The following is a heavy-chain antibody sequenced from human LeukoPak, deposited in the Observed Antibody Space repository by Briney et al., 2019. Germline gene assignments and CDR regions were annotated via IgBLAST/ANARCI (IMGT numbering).Heavy chain of an antibody. D-gene: IGHD5-12*01. CDR2: INPNSGGT. CDR3: ARVRTIVATNWFDP. CDR1: GYTFTRYY. V-gene: IGHV1-2*02. J-gene: IGHJ5*02. Sequence: ASLKVSCTASGYTFTRYYMHWVRQAPGQGLEWMGWINPNSGGTNYAQKFQGRATMTRDTSISTAYMELSRLRSDDTAVYYCARVRTIVATNWFDPWGQGTLVTVSS.